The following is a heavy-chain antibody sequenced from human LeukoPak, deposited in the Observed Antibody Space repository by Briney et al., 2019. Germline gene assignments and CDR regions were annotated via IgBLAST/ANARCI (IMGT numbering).Heavy chain of an antibody. CDR1: GGSISSYY. Sequence: SETLSLTCTVSGGSISSYYWSWIRQPPGKGLEWIGYIYYSGSTNYNPSLRSRVTISVDTTKNQFSLKLSSVTDADTAVYYCARGGYSYGYVLYNWFDPWGQGTLVTVSS. D-gene: IGHD5-18*01. CDR3: ARGGYSYGYVLYNWFDP. V-gene: IGHV4-59*01. CDR2: IYYSGST. J-gene: IGHJ5*02.